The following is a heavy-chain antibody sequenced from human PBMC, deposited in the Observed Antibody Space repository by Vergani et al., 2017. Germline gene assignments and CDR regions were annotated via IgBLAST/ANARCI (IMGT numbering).Heavy chain of an antibody. V-gene: IGHV4-39*01. Sequence: QLQLQQSGPGLVKPSETLFLTCTVSADSISSGSYYWGWIRQPPGKSLEWIGSIYYSGLTYYNPSLKSRVAISVDTSKNQFSLKVTSVTAADTAVYFCARVMYRDEASTGYRLEGMDIWGQGTTVTISS. CDR1: ADSISSGSYY. D-gene: IGHD3-9*01. CDR3: ARVMYRDEASTGYRLEGMDI. J-gene: IGHJ6*02. CDR2: IYYSGLT.